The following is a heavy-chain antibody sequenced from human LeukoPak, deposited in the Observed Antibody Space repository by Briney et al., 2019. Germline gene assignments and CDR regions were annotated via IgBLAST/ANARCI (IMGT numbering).Heavy chain of an antibody. CDR1: GFTFSSYA. CDR2: ITSSGGSII. D-gene: IGHD1-26*01. V-gene: IGHV3-48*01. Sequence: PGGSLRLSCAASGFTFSSYAMHWVRQAPGKGLEWISFITSSGGSIIYYADSVKGRFTISRDNSKNTVYLQMNSLRIEDTAVYYCAKDRGSWSYGGFDYWGQGILVTVSS. J-gene: IGHJ4*02. CDR3: AKDRGSWSYGGFDY.